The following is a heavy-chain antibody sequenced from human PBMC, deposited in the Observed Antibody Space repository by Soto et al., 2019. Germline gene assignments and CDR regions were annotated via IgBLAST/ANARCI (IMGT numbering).Heavy chain of an antibody. J-gene: IGHJ4*02. D-gene: IGHD4-17*01. Sequence: SETLSLTCAVYGGSFSGYYWSWIRQPPGKGLEWIGEINHSGSTNYNPSLKSRVTISVDTSKNQFSLKLSSVTAADTAVYYCASFPMGNDYGDYWGQGTLVTVSS. CDR2: INHSGST. CDR3: ASFPMGNDYGDY. V-gene: IGHV4-34*01. CDR1: GGSFSGYY.